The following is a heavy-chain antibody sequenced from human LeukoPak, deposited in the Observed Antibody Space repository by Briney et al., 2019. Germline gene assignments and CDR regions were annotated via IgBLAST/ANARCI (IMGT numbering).Heavy chain of an antibody. V-gene: IGHV3-21*01. J-gene: IGHJ4*01. CDR2: IAGSSGYI. Sequence: GGSLRLSCAASGFTFSSYTMNWVRQAPGKGLEWVSSIAGSSGYISYADSVKGRFTISRDNAKKSLYLQMTSLTAEDAAVYYCARDRGAYCGGDCYLGFDYWGRGTLVTVSS. CDR3: ARDRGAYCGGDCYLGFDY. D-gene: IGHD2-21*02. CDR1: GFTFSSYT.